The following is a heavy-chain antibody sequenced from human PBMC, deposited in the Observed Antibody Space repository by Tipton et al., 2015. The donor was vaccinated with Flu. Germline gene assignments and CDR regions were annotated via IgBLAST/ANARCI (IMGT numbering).Heavy chain of an antibody. D-gene: IGHD3-22*01. CDR1: GGSISSYY. Sequence: TLSLTCTVPGGSISSYYWSWIRQPPGKGLEWIGYIYYSGSTNYNPSLKSRVTISVDTSKNQFSLKLSSVTAADTAVYYCARAVVYYDGSGTIDYWGQGTLVTVSS. V-gene: IGHV4-59*07. J-gene: IGHJ4*02. CDR3: ARAVVYYDGSGTIDY. CDR2: IYYSGST.